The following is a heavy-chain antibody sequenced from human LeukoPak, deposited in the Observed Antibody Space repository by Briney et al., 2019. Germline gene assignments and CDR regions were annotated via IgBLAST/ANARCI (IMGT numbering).Heavy chain of an antibody. D-gene: IGHD4/OR15-4a*01. CDR2: IYSDNT. V-gene: IGHV3-53*01. CDR3: ARRAGAYSHPSDY. CDR1: GFTVSSNS. Sequence: GGSLRLSCTVSGFTVSSNSMSWVRQAPGKGLEWVSFIYSDNTHYSDSVKGRSTISRDNSKNTLYLQMNSLRAEDTAVYYCARRAGAYSHPSDYWGQGTLVTVSS. J-gene: IGHJ4*02.